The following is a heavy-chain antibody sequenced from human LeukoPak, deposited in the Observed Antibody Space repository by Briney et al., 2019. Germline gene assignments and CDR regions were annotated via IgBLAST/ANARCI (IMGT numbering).Heavy chain of an antibody. J-gene: IGHJ3*02. CDR3: ARLGAAGITMIVVGPNDAFDI. D-gene: IGHD3-22*01. CDR2: IYYSGST. V-gene: IGHV4-39*01. CDR1: GGSISSSSYY. Sequence: NPSETLSLTCTVSGGSISSSSYYWGWIRQPPGKGLEWIGSIYYSGSTYYNPSLKSRVTISVDTSKNQFSLKLSSVTAADTAVYYCARLGAAGITMIVVGPNDAFDIWGQGTMVTVSS.